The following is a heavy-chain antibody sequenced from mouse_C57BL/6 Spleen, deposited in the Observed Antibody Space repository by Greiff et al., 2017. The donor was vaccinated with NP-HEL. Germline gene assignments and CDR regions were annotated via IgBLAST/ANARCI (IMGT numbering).Heavy chain of an antibody. D-gene: IGHD2-4*01. CDR3: AREGGIYYDYDRFAY. CDR2: INPGSGGT. J-gene: IGHJ3*01. Sequence: QVQLQQSGAELVRPGTSVKVSCKASGYAFTNYLIEWVKQRPGQGLEWIGVINPGSGGTNYNEKFKGKATLTADTTSSTAYMQLSSLTSADAAAYFCAREGGIYYDYDRFAYWGQGTLVTVSA. V-gene: IGHV1-54*01. CDR1: GYAFTNYL.